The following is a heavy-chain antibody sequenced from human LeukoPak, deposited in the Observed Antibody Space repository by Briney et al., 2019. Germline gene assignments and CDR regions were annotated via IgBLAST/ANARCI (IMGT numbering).Heavy chain of an antibody. V-gene: IGHV1-2*04. CDR3: ARRVRSSSQNWFDP. D-gene: IGHD6-13*01. Sequence: GASVKVSCKASGYTFTGYYMHWVRQAPGQGLEWMGWINPNSGGTNYAQKFQGWVTMTRDTSISTAYMELSRLRSDDTAVYYCARRVRSSSQNWFDPWGQGTLVTVSS. CDR1: GYTFTGYY. J-gene: IGHJ5*02. CDR2: INPNSGGT.